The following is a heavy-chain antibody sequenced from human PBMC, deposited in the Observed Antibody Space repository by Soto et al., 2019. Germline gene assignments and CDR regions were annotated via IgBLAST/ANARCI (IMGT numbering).Heavy chain of an antibody. D-gene: IGHD2-21*02. Sequence: GGSLRLSCAASGFNFSNHWMHWVRQRPGEGLVWVSRITSDGKSKAYAESVKGRFAISRDNAKNTLYLQMSGLTAEDTAVDYCARESGDWPLNGFDPWGLGTLVTVSS. J-gene: IGHJ5*02. V-gene: IGHV3-74*01. CDR1: GFNFSNHW. CDR2: ITSDGKSK. CDR3: ARESGDWPLNGFDP.